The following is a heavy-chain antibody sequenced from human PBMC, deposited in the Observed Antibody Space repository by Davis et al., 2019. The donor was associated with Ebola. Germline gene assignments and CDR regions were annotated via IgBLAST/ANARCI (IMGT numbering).Heavy chain of an antibody. V-gene: IGHV3-23*01. CDR2: ISGSGDNV. Sequence: GGSLRLSCAASGFTFSRNAMTWVRQAPGKGLEWVSTISGSGDNVYYADSVKGRFTISRDNSKNTLYLQMNRLRAEDTAVYYCAKGEDSSGWSFDYWGQGTLVTVSS. D-gene: IGHD6-19*01. CDR1: GFTFSRNA. J-gene: IGHJ4*02. CDR3: AKGEDSSGWSFDY.